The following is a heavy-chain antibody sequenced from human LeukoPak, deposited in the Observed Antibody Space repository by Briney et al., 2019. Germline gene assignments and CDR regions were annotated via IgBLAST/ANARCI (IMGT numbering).Heavy chain of an antibody. V-gene: IGHV1-18*01. D-gene: IGHD5-12*01. CDR2: ISAYNGNT. CDR3: ARDSGYSGYSIFDY. Sequence: ASVEVSCKASGYTFTSYGISWVRQAPGQGLEWMGWISAYNGNTNYAQKLQGRVTMTTDTSTSTAYMELRSLRSDDTAVYYCARDSGYSGYSIFDYWGQGTLVTVSS. J-gene: IGHJ4*02. CDR1: GYTFTSYG.